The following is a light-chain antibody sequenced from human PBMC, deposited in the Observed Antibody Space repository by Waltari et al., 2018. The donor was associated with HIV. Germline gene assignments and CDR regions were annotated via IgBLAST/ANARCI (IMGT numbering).Light chain of an antibody. V-gene: IGLV1-40*01. Sequence: QSVLTQPPSVSGAPGQRVTISCTGSSSNLGAGYDVPWYQQLPGTAPNLLIYGNSNRPSGVPDRFSGSKSGTSASLAITGLQAEDEADYYCQSYDSSLSAWVFGGGTRLTVL. CDR2: GNS. CDR1: SSNLGAGYD. J-gene: IGLJ3*02. CDR3: QSYDSSLSAWV.